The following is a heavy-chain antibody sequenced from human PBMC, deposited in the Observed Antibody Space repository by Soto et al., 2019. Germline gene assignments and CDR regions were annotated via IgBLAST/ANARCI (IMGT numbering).Heavy chain of an antibody. Sequence: NPSETLSLTCAVYGGSFSGYYWSWIRQPPGKGLEWIGEINHSGSTNYNPSLKSRVTISVDTSKNQFSLKLSSVTAADTAVYYCARFRRGDFAYWGQGTLVTVSS. CDR1: GGSFSGYY. D-gene: IGHD3-3*01. V-gene: IGHV4-34*01. CDR2: INHSGST. CDR3: ARFRRGDFAY. J-gene: IGHJ4*02.